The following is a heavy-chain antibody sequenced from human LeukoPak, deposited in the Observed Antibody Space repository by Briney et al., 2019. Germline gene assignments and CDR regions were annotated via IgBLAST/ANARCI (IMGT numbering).Heavy chain of an antibody. Sequence: SETLSLTCTVSGGSISSYYWSWIRQPPGKGLEWIGYIYYSGSTNYNPSLKSRVTIPVDTSKNQFSLKLSSVTAADTAVYYCAARPWSGYGDYHFDYWGQGTLVTVSS. D-gene: IGHD4-17*01. CDR2: IYYSGST. V-gene: IGHV4-59*01. J-gene: IGHJ4*02. CDR3: AARPWSGYGDYHFDY. CDR1: GGSISSYY.